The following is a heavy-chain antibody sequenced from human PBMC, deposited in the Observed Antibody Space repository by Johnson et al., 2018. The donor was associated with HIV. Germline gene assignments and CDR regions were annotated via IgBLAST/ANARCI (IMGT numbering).Heavy chain of an antibody. V-gene: IGHV3-20*04. Sequence: EQLVESGGGVVRPGGSLRLSCATSGFIFDDYAMGWVRQVPGKGLEWVSGINWNGGSTGYADSVKGRFTISRDNAKNSLYLQVNSLRAEDTALYYCARDGQLRTGDAFDIWGQGTMVTVSS. CDR2: INWNGGST. CDR1: GFIFDDYA. J-gene: IGHJ3*02. CDR3: ARDGQLRTGDAFDI. D-gene: IGHD6-6*01.